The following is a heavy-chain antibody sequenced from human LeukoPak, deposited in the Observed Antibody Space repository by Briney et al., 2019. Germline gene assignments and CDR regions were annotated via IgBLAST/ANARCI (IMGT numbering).Heavy chain of an antibody. CDR1: GYTFTSYG. D-gene: IGHD2-2*02. CDR3: AREEGIVVVPAARPDY. Sequence: GASVKVSCKASGYTFTSYGISWVRQAPGQGLEWMGWISAYNGNTNYAQKLQGRVTMTTDTSTSTAYMELRSLRSDDTAVYYCAREEGIVVVPAARPDYWGQGTLVTVSS. J-gene: IGHJ4*02. V-gene: IGHV1-18*01. CDR2: ISAYNGNT.